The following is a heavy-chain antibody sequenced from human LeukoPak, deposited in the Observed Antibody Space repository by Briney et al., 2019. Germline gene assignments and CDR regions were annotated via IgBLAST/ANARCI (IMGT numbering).Heavy chain of an antibody. CDR2: INPNSGGT. V-gene: IGHV1-2*02. J-gene: IGHJ5*02. CDR1: GYTFTGYY. CDR3: ARGCYYDSSGYLNWFDP. Sequence: ASVKVSCKASGYTFTGYYMHWVRQAPGQGLEWMGWINPNSGGTNYAQEFQGRVTMTRDTSISTAYMELSRLRSDDTAVYYCARGCYYDSSGYLNWFDPWGQGTLVTVSS. D-gene: IGHD3-22*01.